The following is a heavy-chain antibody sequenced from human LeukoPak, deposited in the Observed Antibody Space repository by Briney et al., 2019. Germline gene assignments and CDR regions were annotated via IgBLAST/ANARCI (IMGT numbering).Heavy chain of an antibody. CDR1: GGSFSGYY. CDR3: ARGDYSPSPFDP. CDR2: INHSGST. Sequence: SETLSLTCAVYGGSFSGYYWSWIRQPPGKGLEWIGEINHSGSTNYNPSLKSLVTISVDTSKNQFSLKLSSVTAADTAVYYCARGDYSPSPFDPWGQGTLVTVSS. J-gene: IGHJ5*02. D-gene: IGHD2-15*01. V-gene: IGHV4-34*01.